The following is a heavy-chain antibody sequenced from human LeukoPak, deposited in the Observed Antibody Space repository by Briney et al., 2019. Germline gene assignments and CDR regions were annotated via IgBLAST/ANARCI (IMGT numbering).Heavy chain of an antibody. CDR1: GASISSYY. J-gene: IGHJ6*01. D-gene: IGHD3-3*01. CDR3: ARRNYDFWSDYGLDV. CDR2: IYYVGST. Sequence: SETLSLTCTVSGASISSYYWNWIRQSPGKGLEWIGFIYYVGSTHYSPSLNSRVTMSVHTSKNQISLRLSSVFAADTAIYYCARRNYDFWSDYGLDVWGQGTAVSVS. V-gene: IGHV4-59*01.